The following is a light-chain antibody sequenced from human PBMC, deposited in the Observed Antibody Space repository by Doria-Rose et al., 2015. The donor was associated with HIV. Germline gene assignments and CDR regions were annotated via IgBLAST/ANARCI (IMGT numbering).Light chain of an antibody. CDR3: HQYASSRT. Sequence: TQSPGTLSLSPGERATLSCRASQSVSANHLAWYQQRPGQSPRLLIYGASSRATDIQDRFSGSGSGTDFTLTISRLEPEDFAVYYCHQYASSRTFGQGTKVEIK. J-gene: IGKJ1*01. CDR2: GAS. V-gene: IGKV3-20*01. CDR1: QSVSANH.